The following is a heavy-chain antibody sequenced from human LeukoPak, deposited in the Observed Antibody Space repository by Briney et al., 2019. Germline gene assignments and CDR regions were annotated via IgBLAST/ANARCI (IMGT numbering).Heavy chain of an antibody. J-gene: IGHJ6*03. CDR2: ISSGSIDM. CDR3: ARDRRGGYENYYYYYLDV. Sequence: GGSLRLSCAGSGFTFSRYTMNWVRQAPGKGLEWVSSISSGSIDMYYADSGEGRFNIYRDNAKNSVSLQMNSLRAEDTAVYYCARDRRGGYENYYYYYLDVWGKGTTVTVSS. V-gene: IGHV3-21*01. CDR1: GFTFSRYT. D-gene: IGHD5-12*01.